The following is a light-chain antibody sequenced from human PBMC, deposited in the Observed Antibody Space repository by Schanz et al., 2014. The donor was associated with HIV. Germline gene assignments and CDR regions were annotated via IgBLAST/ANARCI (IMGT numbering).Light chain of an antibody. CDR1: QSVSSN. J-gene: IGKJ4*01. CDR3: QQYNNWNT. Sequence: EIVMTQSPATLSMSPGERATLSCRASQSVSSNLAWYQQKPGQAPRLLIYGASTRATGIPARFSGSGSGTEFNLTISILQSEDFAVYFCQQYNNWNTFGGGTKVEIK. V-gene: IGKV3D-15*01. CDR2: GAS.